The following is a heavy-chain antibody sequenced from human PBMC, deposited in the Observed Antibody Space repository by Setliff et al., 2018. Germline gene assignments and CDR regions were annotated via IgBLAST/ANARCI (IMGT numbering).Heavy chain of an antibody. D-gene: IGHD3-3*01. V-gene: IGHV3-48*01. CDR3: ARDYTYYDFWSGPSSDAFDI. J-gene: IGHJ3*02. CDR1: GFTVSSNY. Sequence: GSLRLSCAASGFTVSSNYMSWVRQAPGKGLEWVSYISSSSSTIYYADSVKGRFTISRDNAKNSLYLQMNSLRAEDTAVYYCARDYTYYDFWSGPSSDAFDIWGQGTMVTVSS. CDR2: ISSSSSTI.